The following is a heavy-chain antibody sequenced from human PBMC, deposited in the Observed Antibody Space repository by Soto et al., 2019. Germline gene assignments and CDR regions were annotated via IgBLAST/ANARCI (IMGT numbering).Heavy chain of an antibody. CDR1: SGSISSSNW. D-gene: IGHD3-16*02. Sequence: QVQLQESGPGLMKPSGTLSLTCAVSSGSISSSNWWSWVRQPPGKGLEWIGEIYHSGSTNYNPSLKSRVTISVDKSKNQFSLKLSSVTAADTAVYYCARKARLHLGELSFERYWYFDLWGRGTLVTVSS. V-gene: IGHV4-4*02. CDR3: ARKARLHLGELSFERYWYFDL. CDR2: IYHSGST. J-gene: IGHJ2*01.